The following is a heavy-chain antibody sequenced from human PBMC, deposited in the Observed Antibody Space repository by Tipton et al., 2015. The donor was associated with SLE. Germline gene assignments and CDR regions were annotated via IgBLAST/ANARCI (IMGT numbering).Heavy chain of an antibody. J-gene: IGHJ6*02. CDR3: ARDRPWGIAAVWRIYYYYGMDV. CDR1: GFTFSSYS. D-gene: IGHD6-13*01. CDR2: ISSSSSYI. Sequence: SLRLSCAASGFTFSSYSMNWVRQAPGKGLEWVSSISSSSSYIYYADSVKGRFTISRDNAKNSLYLQMNSLRAEDTAVYYCARDRPWGIAAVWRIYYYYGMDVWGQGTTVTVSS. V-gene: IGHV3-21*03.